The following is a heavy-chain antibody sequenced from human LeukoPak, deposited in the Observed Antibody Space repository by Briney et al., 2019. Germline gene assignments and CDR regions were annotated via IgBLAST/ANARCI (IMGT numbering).Heavy chain of an antibody. J-gene: IGHJ3*02. CDR1: GGSISSSSYY. CDR3: ARSYDSSFGAFDI. CDR2: IYYSGGT. Sequence: SETLSLTCTVSGGSISSSSYYWGWIRQPPGKGLEWIGSIYYSGGTYYNPSLKSRVTISVDTSKNQFSLKLSSVTAADTAVYYCARSYDSSFGAFDIWGQGTMVTVSS. V-gene: IGHV4-39*07. D-gene: IGHD3-22*01.